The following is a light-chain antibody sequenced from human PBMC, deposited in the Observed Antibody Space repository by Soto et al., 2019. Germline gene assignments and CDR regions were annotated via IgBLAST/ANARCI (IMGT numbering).Light chain of an antibody. CDR1: SSNIGAGYD. CDR3: SSFAGSNNFPYV. Sequence: QSVLTQPPSVSGAPVQRVTISCTGSSSNIGAGYDVHWYQQLPGTAPKLLIYGNSNRPSGVPDRFSGSKSGTSASLAITGLQAEDEADYYCSSFAGSNNFPYVFGTGTKVTVL. V-gene: IGLV1-40*01. J-gene: IGLJ1*01. CDR2: GNS.